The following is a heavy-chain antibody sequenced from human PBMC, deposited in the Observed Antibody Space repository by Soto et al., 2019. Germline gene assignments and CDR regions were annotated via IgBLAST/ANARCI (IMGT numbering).Heavy chain of an antibody. CDR3: AVGGNYLSMDV. J-gene: IGHJ6*02. D-gene: IGHD4-4*01. CDR1: GYTFTSYY. V-gene: IGHV1-46*01. Sequence: QVQLVQSGAEVKKPGASVKVSCKASGYTFTSYYMHWVRLAPGQGLEWMGIINPDGGGTSYAQQFQGRVIMTRETSTSTVYMEMSSLRSEDTAVYYCAVGGNYLSMDVWGQGTKVTVSS. CDR2: INPDGGGT.